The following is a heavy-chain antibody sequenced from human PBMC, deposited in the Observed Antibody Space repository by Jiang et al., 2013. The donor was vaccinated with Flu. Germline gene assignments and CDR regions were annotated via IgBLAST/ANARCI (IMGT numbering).Heavy chain of an antibody. V-gene: IGHV3-33*01. CDR1: GFTFSSYG. D-gene: IGHD3-3*01. Sequence: SCAASGFTFSSYGMHWVRQAPGKGLEWVAVIWYDGSNKYYADSVKGRFTISRDNSKNTLYLQMNSLRAEDTAVYYCASPSEARFWSGPFQHWGQGTLVTVSS. CDR3: ASPSEARFWSGPFQH. CDR2: IWYDGSNK. J-gene: IGHJ1*01.